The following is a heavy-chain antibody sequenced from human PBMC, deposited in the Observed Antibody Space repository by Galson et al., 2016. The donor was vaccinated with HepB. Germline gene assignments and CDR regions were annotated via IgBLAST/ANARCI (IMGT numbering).Heavy chain of an antibody. J-gene: IGHJ4*02. V-gene: IGHV4-59*01. D-gene: IGHD3-3*01. CDR1: GGAISSYF. CDR2: IYYSGSP. Sequence: TLSLTCTVSGGAISSYFWSWIRQPPGKGLEWIGYIYYSGSPNYNPSLKNRVTISVDTSKNQFSLKVSSVTAADTAVYYCARGLSYSDFWTGYHYFDYWGQGTLVTVSS. CDR3: ARGLSYSDFWTGYHYFDY.